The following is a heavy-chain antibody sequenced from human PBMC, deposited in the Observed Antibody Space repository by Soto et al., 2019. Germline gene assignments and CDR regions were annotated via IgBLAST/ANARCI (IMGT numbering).Heavy chain of an antibody. Sequence: QVQLQQWGAGLLKPSETLSLTCDVYGGSFSAYYWSWIRQPPGKGLEWIGEINHSGSTNYNPSLKSRVTISVDTSKNQFSLKLSSVTAADTAVYYCARSGHPFDYWGQGTLVTVSS. CDR2: INHSGST. CDR1: GGSFSAYY. J-gene: IGHJ4*02. V-gene: IGHV4-34*01. CDR3: ARSGHPFDY. D-gene: IGHD3-10*01.